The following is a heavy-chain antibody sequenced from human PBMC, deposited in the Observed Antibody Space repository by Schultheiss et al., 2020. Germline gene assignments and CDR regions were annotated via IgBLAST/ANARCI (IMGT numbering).Heavy chain of an antibody. J-gene: IGHJ4*02. CDR3: AKFYGSGTYRDY. Sequence: GESLKISCAASGFTFSSYGMHWVRQAPGKGLEWVAVIWYDGSNKYYADSVKGRFTISRDNAKNSLYLQMNSLRAEDTAVYYCAKFYGSGTYRDYWGQGTLVTVSS. D-gene: IGHD3-10*01. V-gene: IGHV3-33*03. CDR2: IWYDGSNK. CDR1: GFTFSSYG.